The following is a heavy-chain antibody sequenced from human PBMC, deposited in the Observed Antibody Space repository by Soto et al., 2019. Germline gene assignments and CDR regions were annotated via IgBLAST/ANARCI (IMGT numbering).Heavy chain of an antibody. CDR3: ASGIQLWLRRINNGYSG. J-gene: IGHJ4*02. Sequence: QVQLVQSGAEVKKPESSVKVSCKAPGGTFSTYAISWVRQAPGQGLEWMGGIIPMFGTANYAQRFQDRVTITAYESTNTVYMKLSSLRSEDTAVYFCASGIQLWLRRINNGYSGWGQGTLVTVSS. CDR1: GGTFSTYA. CDR2: IIPMFGTA. D-gene: IGHD5-18*01. V-gene: IGHV1-69*12.